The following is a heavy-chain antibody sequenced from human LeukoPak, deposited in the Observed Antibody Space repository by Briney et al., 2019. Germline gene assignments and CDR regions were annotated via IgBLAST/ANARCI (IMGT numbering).Heavy chain of an antibody. J-gene: IGHJ4*02. D-gene: IGHD4-11*01. Sequence: SDTLSLPCTVSGYSISSGYDWGWIRQPPGKGLEWFGSIYHSGSTYYNPSLKSRVTISVDTSKNQFSLKLSSVTAADTAVYDCARGGYTNPPNYWGQGTLVTVSS. V-gene: IGHV4-38-2*02. CDR1: GYSISSGYD. CDR2: IYHSGST. CDR3: ARGGYTNPPNY.